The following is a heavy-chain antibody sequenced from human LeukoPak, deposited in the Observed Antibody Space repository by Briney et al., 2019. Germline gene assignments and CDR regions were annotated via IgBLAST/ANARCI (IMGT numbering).Heavy chain of an antibody. CDR2: INHSEST. Sequence: SESLSDTRAVHGGSLSGYYWRWIRQPPGQGLQWMGEINHSESTNYNPPVKSRVTISVDTSKNQIALKLSSVTDADTAVYYCERGLEYYDILTGYYSNWFDPWGQGTLVTVSS. CDR1: GGSLSGYY. D-gene: IGHD3-9*01. V-gene: IGHV4-34*01. CDR3: ERGLEYYDILTGYYSNWFDP. J-gene: IGHJ5*02.